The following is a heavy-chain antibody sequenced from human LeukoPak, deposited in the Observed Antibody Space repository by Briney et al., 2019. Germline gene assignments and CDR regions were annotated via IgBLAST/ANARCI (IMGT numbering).Heavy chain of an antibody. CDR2: INPNSGGT. Sequence: ASVKVSCKASGYTFTGYYMHWVRQAPGQGLEWMGRINPNSGGTNYAQKFQGRVTITADESTSTAYMELSSLRSEDTAVYYCASYYDSSGYYVDYWGQGTLVTVSS. V-gene: IGHV1-2*06. D-gene: IGHD3-22*01. CDR3: ASYYDSSGYYVDY. CDR1: GYTFTGYY. J-gene: IGHJ4*02.